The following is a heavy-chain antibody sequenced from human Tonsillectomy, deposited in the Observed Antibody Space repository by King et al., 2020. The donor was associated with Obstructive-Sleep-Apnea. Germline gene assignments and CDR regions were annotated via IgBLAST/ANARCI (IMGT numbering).Heavy chain of an antibody. J-gene: IGHJ4*02. Sequence: VQLVESGGGLVQPGGSLRLSCAASGFTFSSYAMSWVRQAPGKGLELVPAISGSGGSTYYAASVKGRFTISRDNSKTTLYLQMNSLIAEDTAVYYCAKGSSRLPVAPVDYWGQGTLVTVSS. V-gene: IGHV3-23*04. CDR2: ISGSGGST. CDR1: GFTFSSYA. CDR3: AKGSSRLPVAPVDY. D-gene: IGHD6-13*01.